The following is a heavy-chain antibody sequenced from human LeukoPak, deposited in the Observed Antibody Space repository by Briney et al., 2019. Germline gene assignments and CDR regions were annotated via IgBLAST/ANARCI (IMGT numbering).Heavy chain of an antibody. Sequence: GGSLRLSCAASGFTFSSFGMHWVRQPPGKGMEWVAFIRYDGSNKYYADSVKGRFTISRDNSKNTLYLQMNSLRPGDTAVYYCARQARYFDWLFPIDYWGQGTLVTVSS. CDR1: GFTFSSFG. CDR2: IRYDGSNK. CDR3: ARQARYFDWLFPIDY. D-gene: IGHD3-9*01. J-gene: IGHJ4*02. V-gene: IGHV3-30*02.